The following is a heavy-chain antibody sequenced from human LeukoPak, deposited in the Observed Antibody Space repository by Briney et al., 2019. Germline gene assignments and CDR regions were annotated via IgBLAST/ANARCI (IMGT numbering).Heavy chain of an antibody. CDR1: GYSFTSYW. D-gene: IGHD3-10*01. J-gene: IGHJ5*02. CDR2: IDPSDSYT. Sequence: GESLKISCKGSGYSFTSYWISWVRQMPGKGLEWMGRIDPSDSYTNYSPSFQGHVTISADKSISTAYLQWSSLKASDTAMYYCARRLPLSMVRGVNWFDPWGQGTLVTVSS. CDR3: ARRLPLSMVRGVNWFDP. V-gene: IGHV5-10-1*01.